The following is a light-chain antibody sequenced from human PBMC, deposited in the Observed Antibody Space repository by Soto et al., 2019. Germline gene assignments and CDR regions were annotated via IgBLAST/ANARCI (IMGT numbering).Light chain of an antibody. CDR2: EVT. Sequence: QSALTQPPSASGSPGQSVTISCTGTSGDVGSYNYVSWYQQHPGKAPKLIIYEVTKRPSGVPDRFSGSKSGNTASLTVSGLQPEDEADYYGSSFGDRNNIFGTGTKVTVL. V-gene: IGLV2-8*01. CDR1: SGDVGSYNY. CDR3: SSFGDRNNI. J-gene: IGLJ1*01.